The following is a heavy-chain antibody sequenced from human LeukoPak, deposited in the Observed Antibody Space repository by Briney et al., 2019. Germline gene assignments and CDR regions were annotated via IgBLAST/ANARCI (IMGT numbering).Heavy chain of an antibody. Sequence: PGGSLRLSCAASGFTLTNYWMTWVRQAPGMGLEWVASISVDGSGKVYVDSVKGRFTISRDNAQNSLYLQMNNLRAEDTAVYYCARDSQAVGTDFDYWGQGTLVTVSS. CDR1: GFTLTNYW. D-gene: IGHD6-13*01. J-gene: IGHJ4*02. CDR2: ISVDGSGK. V-gene: IGHV3-7*01. CDR3: ARDSQAVGTDFDY.